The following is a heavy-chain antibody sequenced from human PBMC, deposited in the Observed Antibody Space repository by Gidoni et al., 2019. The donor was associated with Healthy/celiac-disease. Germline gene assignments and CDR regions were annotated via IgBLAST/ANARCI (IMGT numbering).Heavy chain of an antibody. V-gene: IGHV4-34*01. CDR1: GGSFSGYY. J-gene: IGHJ5*02. Sequence: QVQLQPWGAGLLKPSETLSLTCAVYGGSFSGYYWSWIRQPPGKGLEWIGEINHSGSTNYHPSLKSRVTISVDTSKNQFYLKLSSVTAADTAVYYCARGGRYYGSGWRRFDPWGQGTLVTVSS. D-gene: IGHD3-10*01. CDR3: ARGGRYYGSGWRRFDP. CDR2: INHSGST.